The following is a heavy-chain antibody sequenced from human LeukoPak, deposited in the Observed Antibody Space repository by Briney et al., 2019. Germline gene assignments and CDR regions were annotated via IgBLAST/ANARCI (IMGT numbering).Heavy chain of an antibody. J-gene: IGHJ4*02. CDR2: IYYSGST. CDR3: AREGGYSSGWPFDY. V-gene: IGHV4-59*01. D-gene: IGHD6-19*01. Sequence: SETLSLTCTVSGGSISSYYWSWIRQPPGKGLEWIGCIYYSGSTNYNPSLKSRVTISVDTSKNQSSLKLSSVTAADTAVYYCAREGGYSSGWPFDYWGQGTLVTVSS. CDR1: GGSISSYY.